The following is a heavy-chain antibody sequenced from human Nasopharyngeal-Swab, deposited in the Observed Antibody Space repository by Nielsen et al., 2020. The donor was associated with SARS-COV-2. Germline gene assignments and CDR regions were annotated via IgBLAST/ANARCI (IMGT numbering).Heavy chain of an antibody. CDR1: GFTFSDYY. Sequence: GGSLRLSCVGSGFTFSDYYMSWIRQAPGKGLEWVSYISDSGTTMYADSVKGRFTISRDNAGKSVYLQLNSLRAEDTAVYYCARGPSSSRFDPWGQGSLVTVSS. V-gene: IGHV3-11*01. D-gene: IGHD6-13*01. CDR3: ARGPSSSRFDP. CDR2: ISDSGTTM. J-gene: IGHJ5*02.